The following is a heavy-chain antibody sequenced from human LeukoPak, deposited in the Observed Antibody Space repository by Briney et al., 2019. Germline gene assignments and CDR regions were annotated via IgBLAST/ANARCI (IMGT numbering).Heavy chain of an antibody. D-gene: IGHD3-22*01. V-gene: IGHV5-51*01. Sequence: GESLKISCKGSGYRFTSYWIGWVRQMPGKGLEWMGIIYPGDSDTRYSPSFQGQVTISADKSISTAYLQWSSLKASDTAMYYCARHSQASYDYDSSGHRPYYYYYMDVWGKGTTVTVSS. CDR2: IYPGDSDT. J-gene: IGHJ6*03. CDR1: GYRFTSYW. CDR3: ARHSQASYDYDSSGHRPYYYYYMDV.